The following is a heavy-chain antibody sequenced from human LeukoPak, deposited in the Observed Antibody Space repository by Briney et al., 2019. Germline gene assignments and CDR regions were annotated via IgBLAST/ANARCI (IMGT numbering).Heavy chain of an antibody. Sequence: GESLKISWRDSGYSYNFTNYWIGWVRQMPGKGLEWMGIIYPGDSDTIYSPSFQGQVTFSVDNSIDIAYLQWSSLKASDTAMYYCARLDGYSSRWSFDNWGQGTLVTVSS. D-gene: IGHD6-13*01. CDR3: ARLDGYSSRWSFDN. CDR1: GYSYNFTNYW. V-gene: IGHV5-51*01. CDR2: IYPGDSDT. J-gene: IGHJ4*02.